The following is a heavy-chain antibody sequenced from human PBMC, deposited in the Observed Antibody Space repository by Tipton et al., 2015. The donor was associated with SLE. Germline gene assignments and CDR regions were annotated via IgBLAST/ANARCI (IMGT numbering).Heavy chain of an antibody. V-gene: IGHV3-30*18. CDR2: ISHGGSNK. J-gene: IGHJ6*02. D-gene: IGHD1-26*01. CDR1: GFTFSNYG. Sequence: SLRLSCAASGFTFSNYGMHWVRQAPGKGLEWVVLISHGGSNKYYADSVKGRFTISRDNSKNTLYLQMNSLRAEDTAVYYCAKEVGKNSYGRGMDVWGQGTTVTVSS. CDR3: AKEVGKNSYGRGMDV.